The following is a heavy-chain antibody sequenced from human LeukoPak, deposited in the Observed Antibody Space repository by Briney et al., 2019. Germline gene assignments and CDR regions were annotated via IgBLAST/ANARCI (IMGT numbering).Heavy chain of an antibody. CDR2: ISSSSTI. V-gene: IGHV3-48*01. CDR3: ASSPIAARPADFWNY. Sequence: GGSLRLSCAASGFTFSSYSMNWVRQAPGKGLEWVSYISSSSTIYYADSVKGRFTISRDNAKNSLYLQMNSLRAEDAAVYYCASSPIAARPADFWNYWGQGTLVTVSS. CDR1: GFTFSSYS. D-gene: IGHD3-3*01. J-gene: IGHJ4*02.